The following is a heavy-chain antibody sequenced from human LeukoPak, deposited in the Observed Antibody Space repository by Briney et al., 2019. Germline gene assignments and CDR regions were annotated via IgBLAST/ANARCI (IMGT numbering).Heavy chain of an antibody. D-gene: IGHD6-25*01. CDR1: GIPFSDFY. Sequence: GGSLRLSCVVSGIPFSDFYMNWIRQAPGKGLEWISYVSSSSSYTDYAESVKGRFTISRDNAKSALFLEMSDLRVEDTAVYYCAAGTAADYWGQGTLVIVSS. J-gene: IGHJ4*02. CDR3: AAGTAADY. V-gene: IGHV3-11*03. CDR2: VSSSSSYT.